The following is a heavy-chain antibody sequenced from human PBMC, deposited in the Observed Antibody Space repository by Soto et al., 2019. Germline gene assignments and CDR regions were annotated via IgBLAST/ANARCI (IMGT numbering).Heavy chain of an antibody. Sequence: GGSLRLSCAASGFTFSSYAMHWVRQAPGKGLEWVAVISYDGSNKYYADSVKGRFTISRDNSKNTLYLQMNSLRAEDTAVYYFARRPYCGGDCYTREAEYFQHWGQGTLVTVSS. D-gene: IGHD2-21*02. CDR3: ARRPYCGGDCYTREAEYFQH. J-gene: IGHJ1*01. CDR2: ISYDGSNK. CDR1: GFTFSSYA. V-gene: IGHV3-30-3*01.